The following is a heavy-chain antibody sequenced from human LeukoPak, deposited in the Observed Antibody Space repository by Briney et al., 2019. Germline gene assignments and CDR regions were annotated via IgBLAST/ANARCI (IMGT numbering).Heavy chain of an antibody. J-gene: IGHJ6*03. D-gene: IGHD2-15*01. CDR1: GGTFSSYA. V-gene: IGHV1-69*13. CDR2: IIPIFGTA. CDR3: ARGNHCSGGSCYSPFSYYYYMDV. Sequence: SVKVSCKASGGTFSSYAISWVRQAPGQGLEWMGGIIPIFGTANYAQKFQGRVTITADESTSTAYMELSSLRSEDTAVYYCARGNHCSGGSCYSPFSYYYYMDVWGKGTTVTISS.